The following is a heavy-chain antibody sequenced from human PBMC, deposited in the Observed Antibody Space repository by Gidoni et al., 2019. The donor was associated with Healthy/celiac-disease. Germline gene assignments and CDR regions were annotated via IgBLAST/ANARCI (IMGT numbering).Heavy chain of an antibody. Sequence: QVQLVQSGAEVKKPGASVKVSCKASGYTFTSYYMHWVRQAPGQGLEWMGIINPSGGSTSYAQKFQGRVTMTRDTSTSTVYMELSSLRSEDTAVYYCAASGSSDAFDIWGQGTMVTVSS. CDR2: INPSGGST. CDR1: GYTFTSYY. V-gene: IGHV1-46*01. J-gene: IGHJ3*02. CDR3: AASGSSDAFDI. D-gene: IGHD1-26*01.